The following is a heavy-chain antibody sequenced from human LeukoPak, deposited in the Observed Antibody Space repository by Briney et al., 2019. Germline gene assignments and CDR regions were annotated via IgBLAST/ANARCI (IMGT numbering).Heavy chain of an antibody. D-gene: IGHD3-16*01. CDR2: ISSSSSYI. V-gene: IGHV3-21*01. CDR3: ARSPGEWGPMYYFDY. CDR1: GFTFSSNS. J-gene: IGHJ4*02. Sequence: TGGSLRLSCAASGFTFSSNSMNWVRQAPGKGLEWVSSISSSSSYIYYADSVKGRFTISRDNAKNSLYLQMNSLRAEDTAVYYCARSPGEWGPMYYFDYWGQGTLVTVSS.